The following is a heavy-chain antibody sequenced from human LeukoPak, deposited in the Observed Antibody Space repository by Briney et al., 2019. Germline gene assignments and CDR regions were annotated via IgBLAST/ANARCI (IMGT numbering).Heavy chain of an antibody. J-gene: IGHJ4*02. CDR3: AREEGGYFDY. V-gene: IGHV3-20*04. Sequence: GGSLRLSCAASGFTFDDYAMHWVRQAPGMGLEWVSGINWNGGSTGYADSVKGRFTISRDNAKNSLYLQMSSLRAEDTALYYCAREEGGYFDYWGQGTLVTVSS. D-gene: IGHD3-16*01. CDR1: GFTFDDYA. CDR2: INWNGGST.